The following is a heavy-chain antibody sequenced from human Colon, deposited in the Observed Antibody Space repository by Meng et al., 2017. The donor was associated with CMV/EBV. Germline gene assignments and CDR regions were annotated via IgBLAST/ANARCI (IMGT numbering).Heavy chain of an antibody. CDR1: GYTFTNYY. D-gene: IGHD1-26*01. J-gene: IGHJ3*01. CDR3: ARSIVGAIFDAFDF. Sequence: ASVKVSCKASGYTFTNYYIHWVRQAPGQGLEWMGVINPSGGSTTYAQKFQGRVTMTRDTSTSTVYMELSSLRSEDTAVYYCARSIVGAIFDAFDFWGQGTMVTVSS. CDR2: INPSGGST. V-gene: IGHV1-46*01.